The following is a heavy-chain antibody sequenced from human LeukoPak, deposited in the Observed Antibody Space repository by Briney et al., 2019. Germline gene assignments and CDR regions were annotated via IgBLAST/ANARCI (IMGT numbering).Heavy chain of an antibody. J-gene: IGHJ5*02. CDR3: ARGSSRRGNWFDP. CDR1: GGSFSGYY. CDR2: INHSGST. V-gene: IGHV4-34*01. Sequence: SETLSLTCAVYGGSFSGYYWSWFRQPPGKGLEWIGEINHSGSTNYNPSLKSRVTISVDTSKNQFSLKLSSVTAADTAVYYCARGSSRRGNWFDPWGQGTLVTVSS. D-gene: IGHD6-13*01.